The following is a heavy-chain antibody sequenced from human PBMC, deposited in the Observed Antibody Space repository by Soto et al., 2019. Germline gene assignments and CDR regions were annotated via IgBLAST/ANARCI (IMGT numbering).Heavy chain of an antibody. CDR1: GFTFSSYA. CDR2: ISYDGSNK. D-gene: IGHD2-21*01. V-gene: IGHV3-30-3*01. CDR3: ARVRVEHSRLPPTAMDV. J-gene: IGHJ6*02. Sequence: GGSLRLSXTASGFTFSSYAMRWVRQAPGKGLEWVAVISYDGSNKYYADSVKGRFTISRDNSKNTLYLQMNSLRAEDTAVFYCARVRVEHSRLPPTAMDVWGQGTTVTVSS.